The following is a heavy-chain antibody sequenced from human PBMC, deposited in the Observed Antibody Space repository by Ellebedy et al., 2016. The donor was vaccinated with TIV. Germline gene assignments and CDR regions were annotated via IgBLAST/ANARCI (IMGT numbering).Heavy chain of an antibody. Sequence: GESLKISXAASGFTVSSNYMSWVRQAPGKGLEWVSVIYSGGSTYYADSVKGRFTISRDNSKNTLYLQMNSLRAEDTAVYYCARGDAYGDYEVYWGQGTLVTVSS. CDR1: GFTVSSNY. D-gene: IGHD4-17*01. J-gene: IGHJ4*02. V-gene: IGHV3-53*01. CDR2: IYSGGST. CDR3: ARGDAYGDYEVY.